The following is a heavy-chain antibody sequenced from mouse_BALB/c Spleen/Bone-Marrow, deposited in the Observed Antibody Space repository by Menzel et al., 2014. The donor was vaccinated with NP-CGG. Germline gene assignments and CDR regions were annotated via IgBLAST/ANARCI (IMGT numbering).Heavy chain of an antibody. CDR1: GFTFSSFG. Sequence: EVHLVESGGGLVQPGGSRKLSCAASGFTFSSFGMHWVRQAPEKGLEWVAYISSGSSTIYYADTVKGRFTISRDNPKNTLFLQMTSPRSEDTAMYYCATGTRAMDYWGQGTSVTVSS. CDR3: ATGTRAMDY. D-gene: IGHD4-1*01. V-gene: IGHV5-17*02. J-gene: IGHJ4*01. CDR2: ISSGSSTI.